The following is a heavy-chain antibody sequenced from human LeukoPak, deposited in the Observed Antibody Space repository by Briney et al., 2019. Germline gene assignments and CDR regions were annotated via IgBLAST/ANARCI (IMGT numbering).Heavy chain of an antibody. CDR3: ARGYYDFWSGYYTDT. CDR1: GGSISSYY. J-gene: IGHJ5*02. Sequence: SETLSLTCTVSGGSISSYYWSWIRQHPGKGLEWIGYIYYSGSTYYNPSLKSRVTISVDTSKNQFSLKLSSVTAADTAVYYCARGYYDFWSGYYTDTWGQGTLVTVSS. V-gene: IGHV4-59*06. CDR2: IYYSGST. D-gene: IGHD3-3*01.